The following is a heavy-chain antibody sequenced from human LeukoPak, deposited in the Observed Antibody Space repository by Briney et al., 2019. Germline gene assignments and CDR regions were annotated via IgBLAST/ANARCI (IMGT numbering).Heavy chain of an antibody. CDR3: ARQEAVAGGGVAFDI. D-gene: IGHD6-19*01. Sequence: SETLSLTCAVYGGSFSGYYWSWIRQPPGKGLEWIGSIYYSGSTYYNPSLKSRVTITVDTSKNQFSLKLSSVTAADTAVYYCARQEAVAGGGVAFDIWGQGTMVTVSS. J-gene: IGHJ3*02. CDR1: GGSFSGYY. CDR2: IYYSGST. V-gene: IGHV4-34*01.